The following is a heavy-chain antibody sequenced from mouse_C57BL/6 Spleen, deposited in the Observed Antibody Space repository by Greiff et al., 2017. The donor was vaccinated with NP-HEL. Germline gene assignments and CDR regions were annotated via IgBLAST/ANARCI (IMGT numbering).Heavy chain of an antibody. Sequence: EVQLVESGGGLVQPGGSLSLSCAASGFTFTDYYMSWVRQPPGKALEWLGFIRNKANGYTTEYSASVKGRFTISRDNSQSILYLQMNALRAEDSATYYCARSPFITTVVEDWYFDVWGTGTTVTVSS. CDR2: IRNKANGYTT. D-gene: IGHD1-1*01. CDR1: GFTFTDYY. V-gene: IGHV7-3*01. J-gene: IGHJ1*03. CDR3: ARSPFITTVVEDWYFDV.